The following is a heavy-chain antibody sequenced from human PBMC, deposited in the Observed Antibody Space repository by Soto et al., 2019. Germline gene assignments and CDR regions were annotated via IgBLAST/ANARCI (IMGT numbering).Heavy chain of an antibody. D-gene: IGHD1-26*01. CDR3: ARKSLGGSYYLCYFHY. J-gene: IGHJ4*03. CDR2: ISAYNGNT. CDR1: GYTFTSYG. Sequence: AAVKVSCQASGYTFTSYGISWVRQAPGQGLEWMGWISAYNGNTNYAQKLQGRVTMTTDTSTSTAYMELRSLRSDDTAVYYCARKSLGGSYYLCYFHYSGQGTMVTVYS. V-gene: IGHV1-18*04.